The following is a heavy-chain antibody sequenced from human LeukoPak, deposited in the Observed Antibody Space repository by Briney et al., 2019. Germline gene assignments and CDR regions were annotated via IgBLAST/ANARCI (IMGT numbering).Heavy chain of an antibody. D-gene: IGHD3-10*01. J-gene: IGHJ4*02. V-gene: IGHV4-61*02. CDR3: ARDGSGLFDY. Sequence: SETLSLTCTVSGGSISSGDYYWSWIRQPAGKGLEWIGRIYTSGSTNYNSSLKSRVTMSLDTSKNQFSLNLSSVTAADTAVYYCARDGSGLFDYWGQGTLVTVSS. CDR2: IYTSGST. CDR1: GGSISSGDYY.